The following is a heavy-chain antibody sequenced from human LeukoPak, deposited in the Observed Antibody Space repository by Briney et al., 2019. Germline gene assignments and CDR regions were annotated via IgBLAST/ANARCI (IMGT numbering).Heavy chain of an antibody. J-gene: IGHJ4*02. V-gene: IGHV1-69*04. CDR1: GYTFTSYG. CDR3: ARDVTYGDTPFDY. D-gene: IGHD4-17*01. CDR2: IIPILGIA. Sequence: SVKVSCKASGYTFTSYGISWVRQAPGQGLEWMGRIIPILGIANYARKFQGRVTITADKSTSTAYMELSSLRSEDTAVYYCARDVTYGDTPFDYWGQGTLVTVSS.